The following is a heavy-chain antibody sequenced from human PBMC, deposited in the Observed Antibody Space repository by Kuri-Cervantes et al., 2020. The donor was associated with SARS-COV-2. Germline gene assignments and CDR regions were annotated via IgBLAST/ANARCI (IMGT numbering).Heavy chain of an antibody. V-gene: IGHV3-33*01. CDR1: GFTFSSYG. D-gene: IGHD1-26*01. J-gene: IGHJ4*02. CDR3: ARAPSGSPTEF. CDR2: IWYDGSNK. Sequence: GESLKISCAASGFTFSSYGMHWVRQAPGKGPEWVAVIWYDGSNKYYADSVKGRFTISRDNAKNTLYLQMNSLRVEDTAVYFCARAPSGSPTEFWGQGTLVTVSS.